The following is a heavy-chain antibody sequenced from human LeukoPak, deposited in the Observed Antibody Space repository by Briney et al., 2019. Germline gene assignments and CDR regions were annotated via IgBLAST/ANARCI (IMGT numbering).Heavy chain of an antibody. CDR3: AKGGVVAVAGPERH. CDR2: ISWNSGSV. J-gene: IGHJ1*01. V-gene: IGHV3-9*01. Sequence: GGSLRLSCAASGFTFDDYAMHWVRQAPGKGLEWVSGISWNSGSVGYADSVKGRFTISRDNAKNSLYLQMNSLRAEDTALYYCAKGGVVAVAGPERHWGQGTLLTVSS. D-gene: IGHD6-19*01. CDR1: GFTFDDYA.